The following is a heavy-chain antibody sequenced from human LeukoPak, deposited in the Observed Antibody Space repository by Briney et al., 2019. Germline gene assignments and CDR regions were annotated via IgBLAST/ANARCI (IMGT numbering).Heavy chain of an antibody. D-gene: IGHD3-16*02. CDR1: GYTLTELS. CDR3: ARDRPSYDYVSGSYRYEY. J-gene: IGHJ4*02. CDR2: FDPEDGET. Sequence: ASVKVSCKVSGYTLTELSMHWARQAPGKGLEWMGGFDPEDGETIYAQKFQGRVTMTTDTSTSTAYMELRSLRSDDTAVYYCARDRPSYDYVSGSYRYEYWGQGTLVTVSS. V-gene: IGHV1-24*01.